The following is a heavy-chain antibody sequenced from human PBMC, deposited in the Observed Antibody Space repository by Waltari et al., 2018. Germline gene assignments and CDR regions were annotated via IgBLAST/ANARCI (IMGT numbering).Heavy chain of an antibody. CDR3: GRHIYSSGWYYYFDY. CDR1: GYRFAGYW. V-gene: IGHV5-51*01. CDR2: IYPDDSDV. J-gene: IGHJ4*02. D-gene: IGHD6-19*01. Sequence: EVQLVQSGAEVKKPGESLKISCQGAGYRFAGYWIAWVRQIPGKGLEYIGIIYPDDSDVRYSPSFQGQVTISVDKSINTAYLQWSSLKASDTAMYYCGRHIYSSGWYYYFDYWGQGTLVTVSS.